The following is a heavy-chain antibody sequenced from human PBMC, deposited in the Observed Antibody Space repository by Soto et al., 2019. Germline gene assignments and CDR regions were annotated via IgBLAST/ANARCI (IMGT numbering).Heavy chain of an antibody. CDR2: IIPIFGTA. Sequence: QVQLVQSGAEVKKPGSSVKVSCKASGGTFSSYAISWVRQAPGQGLEWMGGIIPIFGTANYAQKFQGRVTMTADESTSAAYKELGSLSSEDTAVYCCARDGGIQLWPSVWGQGTLVTVSS. CDR3: ARDGGIQLWPSV. V-gene: IGHV1-69*12. CDR1: GGTFSSYA. J-gene: IGHJ4*02. D-gene: IGHD5-18*01.